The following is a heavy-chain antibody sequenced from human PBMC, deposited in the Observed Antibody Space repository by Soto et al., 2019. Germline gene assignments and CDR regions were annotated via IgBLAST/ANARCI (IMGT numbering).Heavy chain of an antibody. Sequence: QVQLQESGPGLVKPSETLSLTCSVSGGSVSSGSYYWSWIRQPPGKGLEWIVYMSNSGTTNSGTTNYNPSLKSRVTISVDTSKNQFSLKLHSVTAADTAVYYCARAINFDFWSDSQSGYYFDYWGQGTLVTVSS. CDR3: ARAINFDFWSDSQSGYYFDY. D-gene: IGHD3-3*01. CDR1: GGSVSSGSYY. CDR2: MSNSGTTNSGTT. V-gene: IGHV4-61*01. J-gene: IGHJ4*02.